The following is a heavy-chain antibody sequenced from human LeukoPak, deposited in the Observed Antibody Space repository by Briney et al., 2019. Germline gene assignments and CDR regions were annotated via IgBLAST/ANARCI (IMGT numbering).Heavy chain of an antibody. J-gene: IGHJ4*02. Sequence: GGSLRLSCVASGFTLKNYGMHWVRHAPGKGLEWVSHIPHYETATYYAHSAKGRFTNSKDISQNTSSLQMNSLRAEDTAVYYCGERASTYNSCDGATDYWGQGTLVTVSS. CDR2: IPHYETAT. CDR3: GERASTYNSCDGATDY. CDR1: GFTLKNYG. V-gene: IGHV3-30*02. D-gene: IGHD2-2*01.